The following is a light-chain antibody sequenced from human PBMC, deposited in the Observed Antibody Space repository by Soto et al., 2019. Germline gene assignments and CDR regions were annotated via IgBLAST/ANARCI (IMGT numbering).Light chain of an antibody. Sequence: QSALTQPASVSGSPGQSIAISCTGTSRDVGSYNYVSWYQQHPGKAPKLMIYGVDNRPSGVSNRFSGSKSGNTASLTISGLQAEDEADYYCTSLTTSDSWVFGGGTKLTVL. CDR3: TSLTTSDSWV. CDR1: SRDVGSYNY. J-gene: IGLJ3*02. CDR2: GVD. V-gene: IGLV2-14*01.